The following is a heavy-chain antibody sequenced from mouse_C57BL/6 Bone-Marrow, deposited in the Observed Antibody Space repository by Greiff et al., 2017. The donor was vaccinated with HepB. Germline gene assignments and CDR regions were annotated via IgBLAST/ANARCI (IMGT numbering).Heavy chain of an antibody. J-gene: IGHJ2*01. CDR3: ARRGIITTVGGDY. CDR1: GYTFTSYG. D-gene: IGHD1-1*01. CDR2: IYPRSGNT. Sequence: VQRVESGAELARPGASVKLSCKASGYTFTSYGISWVKQRTGQGLEWIGEIYPRSGNTYYNEKFKGKATLTADKSSSTAYMELRSLTSEDSAVYFCARRGIITTVGGDYWGQGTTLTVSS. V-gene: IGHV1-81*01.